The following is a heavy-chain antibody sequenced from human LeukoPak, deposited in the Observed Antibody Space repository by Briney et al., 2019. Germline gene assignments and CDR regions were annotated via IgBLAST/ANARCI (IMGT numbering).Heavy chain of an antibody. CDR2: ISYDGSNK. D-gene: IGHD1-26*01. V-gene: IGHV3-30*03. Sequence: GGSLRLSCAASGFTFSSYGMHWVRQAPGKGLEWVAVISYDGSNKYYADSVKGRFTISRDNSKNTLYLQMNSLRAEDTAVYYCATEPLSGSYYFDYWGQGTLVTVSS. CDR3: ATEPLSGSYYFDY. CDR1: GFTFSSYG. J-gene: IGHJ4*02.